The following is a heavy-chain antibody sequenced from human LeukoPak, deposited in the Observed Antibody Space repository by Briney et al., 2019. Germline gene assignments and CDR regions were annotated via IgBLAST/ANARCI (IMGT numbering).Heavy chain of an antibody. CDR2: MREDGREI. CDR3: ARAGATGGRFEN. Sequence: GGSLRLSCVASGFPYDVQTMSWVRQAPGKGLEWVASMREDGREIHYVDSVKGRFTISRDNPNLSLYLQMNSLRAEDTAVYYCARAGATGGRFENWGQGTLVTVSS. D-gene: IGHD1-1*01. J-gene: IGHJ4*02. CDR1: GFPYDVQT. V-gene: IGHV3-7*01.